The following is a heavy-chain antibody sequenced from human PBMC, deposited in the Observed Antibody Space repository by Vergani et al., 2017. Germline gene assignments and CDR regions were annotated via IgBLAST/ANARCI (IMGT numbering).Heavy chain of an antibody. J-gene: IGHJ4*02. CDR3: ARRSYDTTPDLQGGYDC. CDR1: GFTFSACP. CDR2: ISDRYPST. V-gene: IGHV3-23*01. D-gene: IGHD3-22*01. Sequence: EVQLLQSGGGVIQPGGSVRLSCAASGFTFSACPMTWVRQAPGKGLECVSAISDRYPSTYYADSVKGRFTISRDNSKNMLYLQMNSLRADDTAVYYCARRSYDTTPDLQGGYDCWGQGTLVSVSS.